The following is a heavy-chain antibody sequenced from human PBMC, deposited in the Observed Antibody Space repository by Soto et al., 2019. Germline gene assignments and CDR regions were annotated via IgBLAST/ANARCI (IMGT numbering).Heavy chain of an antibody. V-gene: IGHV3-11*01. CDR2: MSSSGNTI. CDR1: GFTFSNYY. CDR3: ARDLAILVPASTHYYGMDV. D-gene: IGHD2-2*01. Sequence: GGSLRLSCAASGFTFSNYYMSWIRQAPGKGLEWVSYMSSSGNTIYYADSVKGRFIISRDNAKNSLFLQMNSLRAEDTAVYFCARDLAILVPASTHYYGMDVWGQGTTVTVSS. J-gene: IGHJ6*02.